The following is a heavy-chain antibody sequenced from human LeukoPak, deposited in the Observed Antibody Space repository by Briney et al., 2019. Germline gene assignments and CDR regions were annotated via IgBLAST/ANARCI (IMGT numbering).Heavy chain of an antibody. Sequence: PSETLSLTCTVSGGSISSSGYYWGWIRQPPGKGLEWIGSFYYSGSTYYNPSLKSRVTISVDTSKSQFSLKLSSVTAADTAVYYCARRGPQTDYYYGMDVWGQGTTVTVSS. CDR3: ARRGPQTDYYYGMDV. D-gene: IGHD1-1*01. V-gene: IGHV4-39*01. J-gene: IGHJ6*02. CDR1: GGSISSSGYY. CDR2: FYYSGST.